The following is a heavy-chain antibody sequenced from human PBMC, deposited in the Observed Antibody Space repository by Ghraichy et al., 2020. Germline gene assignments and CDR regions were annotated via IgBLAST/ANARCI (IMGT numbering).Heavy chain of an antibody. D-gene: IGHD6-13*01. J-gene: IGHJ3*02. CDR1: GFTFSSYS. CDR2: ISSSSSYI. V-gene: IGHV3-21*01. CDR3: ARERKQAFDI. Sequence: GGLRLSCAASGFTFSSYSMNWVRQAPGKGLEWVSSISSSSSYIYYADSVKGRFTISRDNAKNSLYLQMNSLRAEDTAVYYCARERKQAFDIWGQGTMVTVSS.